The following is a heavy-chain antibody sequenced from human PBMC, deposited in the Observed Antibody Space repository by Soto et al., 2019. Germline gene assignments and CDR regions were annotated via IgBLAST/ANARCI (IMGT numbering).Heavy chain of an antibody. CDR2: ISAYNGNT. V-gene: IGHV1-18*01. D-gene: IGHD6-13*01. CDR3: ARLYSSSSQADWFDP. Sequence: ASVKVSCKASGYTFTSYGISWVRQAPGQGLEWMGWISAYNGNTNYAQKLQGRVTMTTDTSTSTAYMELRSLRSDDTAVYYCARLYSSSSQADWFDPWGQGTLVTVSS. J-gene: IGHJ5*02. CDR1: GYTFTSYG.